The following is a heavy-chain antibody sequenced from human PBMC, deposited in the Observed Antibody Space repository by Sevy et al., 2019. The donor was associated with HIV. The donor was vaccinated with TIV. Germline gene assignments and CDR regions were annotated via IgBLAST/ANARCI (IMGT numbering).Heavy chain of an antibody. CDR2: ISGSGGST. D-gene: IGHD6-6*01. CDR1: GFTFSSYA. V-gene: IGHV3-23*01. Sequence: GGSLRLSCAASGFTFSSYAMSWVRQAPGKGLEWVSAISGSGGSTYYADSVKGRFTISRDNSKNTRYLQMNSLRAEDTAVYYCAKGESLAARPGYFDYRGQGTLVTVSS. CDR3: AKGESLAARPGYFDY. J-gene: IGHJ4*02.